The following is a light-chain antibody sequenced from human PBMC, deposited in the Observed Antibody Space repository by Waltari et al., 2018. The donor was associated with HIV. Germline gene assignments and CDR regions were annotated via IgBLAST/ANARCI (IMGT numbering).Light chain of an antibody. CDR2: EVS. Sequence: QSALPQPASVSGSPGQSITIACTGTSSDVGGYNYVSWYQQNPSKAPKLMIYEVSNRSAGVSHRFYVAKSGNTASLTISGLQAEDEADYYCSTYTSSSTYYVFGTGTKVTVL. CDR3: STYTSSSTYYV. J-gene: IGLJ1*01. V-gene: IGLV2-14*01. CDR1: SSDVGGYNY.